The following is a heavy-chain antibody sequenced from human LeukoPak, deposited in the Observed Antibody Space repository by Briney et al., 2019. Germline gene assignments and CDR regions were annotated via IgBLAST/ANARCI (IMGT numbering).Heavy chain of an antibody. CDR2: IYTDGSRT. CDR3: ARGDHVGYFLDY. V-gene: IGHV3-74*01. D-gene: IGHD1-26*01. J-gene: IGHJ4*02. CDR1: GFTLSGYW. Sequence: GGSLRLSCAASGFTLSGYWMHWVRQAPGKGLVWVSRIYTDGSRTNYADCVWGRFTISRDNAKNTLYLQLDSRRAEDTAVYYCARGDHVGYFLDYWGQGTLVSVSS.